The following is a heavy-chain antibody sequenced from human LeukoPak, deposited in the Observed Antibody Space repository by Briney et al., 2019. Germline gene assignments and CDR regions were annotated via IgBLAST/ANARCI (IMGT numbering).Heavy chain of an antibody. CDR1: GFTFSRYE. V-gene: IGHV3-48*03. D-gene: IGHD5-12*01. CDR3: ARDEDMVATIPYFFDY. J-gene: IGHJ4*02. Sequence: PGGSLRLSCAASGFTFSRYEMNWVRQAPGKGLEWVAYISSSGSSIYYADSVKGRFTIFRDNAKKSLYLQMKSLRAEDTAVYYCARDEDMVATIPYFFDYWGQGTLVTVSS. CDR2: ISSSGSSI.